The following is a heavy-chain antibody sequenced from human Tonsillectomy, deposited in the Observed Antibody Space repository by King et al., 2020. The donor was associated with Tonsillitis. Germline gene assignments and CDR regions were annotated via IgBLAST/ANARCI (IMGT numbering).Heavy chain of an antibody. CDR1: GYTFTSYP. Sequence: VQLVESGSELKKPGASVKVSCKASGYTFTSYPMNWVRQAPGQGLEWMGWINTNTGNPTYAQGFTGRFVFSLDTSVSTAYLQISSLQAEDTAVYFCAREGGGSYFSAGEEDVFDIWGQGTMVTVSS. CDR2: INTNTGNP. V-gene: IGHV7-4-1*02. CDR3: AREGGGSYFSAGEEDVFDI. D-gene: IGHD1-26*01. J-gene: IGHJ3*02.